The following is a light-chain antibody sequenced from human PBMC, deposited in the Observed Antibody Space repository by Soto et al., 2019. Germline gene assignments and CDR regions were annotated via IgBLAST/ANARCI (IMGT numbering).Light chain of an antibody. CDR1: SSDVGGYNH. V-gene: IGLV2-14*01. J-gene: IGLJ1*01. CDR2: EVS. Sequence: QSALTQPASVSGSPGQSITISCTGTSSDVGGYNHVSWYQQHPGKAPKLMIYEVSNRPSGVSNRFSGSKSGNTASLTISGLQAEDEADYYCCSLTTRDSHVFGTGTKLTVL. CDR3: CSLTTRDSHV.